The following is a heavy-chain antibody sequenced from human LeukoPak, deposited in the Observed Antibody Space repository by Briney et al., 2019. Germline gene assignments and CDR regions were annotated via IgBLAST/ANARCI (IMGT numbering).Heavy chain of an antibody. Sequence: SETLSLTCTDSGGSISSGDYYWSWIRQPPGKGLEWIGYIYYSGSTYYNPSLKSRVTISVDTSKNQFSLKLSSVTAADTAVYYCARGGELLNFDYWGQGTLVTVSS. CDR1: GGSISSGDYY. V-gene: IGHV4-30-4*01. D-gene: IGHD1-26*01. J-gene: IGHJ4*02. CDR3: ARGGELLNFDY. CDR2: IYYSGST.